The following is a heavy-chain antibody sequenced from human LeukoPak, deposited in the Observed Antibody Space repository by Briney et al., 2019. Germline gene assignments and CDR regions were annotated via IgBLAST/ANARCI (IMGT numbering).Heavy chain of an antibody. D-gene: IGHD6-6*01. CDR3: ARSEHSSSSFDY. CDR2: INSSSTHI. CDR1: GFTLNSYS. J-gene: IGHJ4*02. Sequence: GGSLRLSCAASGFTLNSYSMNWVSQAPGKGLEWVSYINSSSTHIYYADSVKGRFTISRDNARNSLYLQMNSLRAEDTAIYYCARSEHSSSSFDYWGQGTLVTVSS. V-gene: IGHV3-21*01.